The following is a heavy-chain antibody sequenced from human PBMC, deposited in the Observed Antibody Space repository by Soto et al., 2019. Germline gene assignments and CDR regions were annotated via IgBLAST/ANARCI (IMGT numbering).Heavy chain of an antibody. Sequence: SETLSLTCTVSGGSISSYYWSWIRQPPGKGLEWIGYIYYSGSTNYNPSLKSRVTISVDTSKNQFSLKLSSVTAADTAVYYCARLSVRTGYSSGWYSQADAFDIWGQGTMVTVSS. CDR1: GGSISSYY. J-gene: IGHJ3*02. D-gene: IGHD6-19*01. CDR3: ARLSVRTGYSSGWYSQADAFDI. V-gene: IGHV4-59*01. CDR2: IYYSGST.